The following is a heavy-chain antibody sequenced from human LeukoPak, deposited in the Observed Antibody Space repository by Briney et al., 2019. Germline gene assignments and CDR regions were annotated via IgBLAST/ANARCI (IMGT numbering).Heavy chain of an antibody. CDR1: GFTFSDYY. V-gene: IGHV3-11*04. J-gene: IGHJ3*02. CDR3: ARVPVVVMTTDAFDI. CDR2: ISSSGSTI. Sequence: GGSLRLSCAASGFTFSDYYMSWIRQAPGRGLEWVSHISSSGSTIYYADSVKGRFTISRDNAKNSLYLQMNSLRAEDTAVYYCARVPVVVMTTDAFDIWGQGTMVTVSS. D-gene: IGHD3-22*01.